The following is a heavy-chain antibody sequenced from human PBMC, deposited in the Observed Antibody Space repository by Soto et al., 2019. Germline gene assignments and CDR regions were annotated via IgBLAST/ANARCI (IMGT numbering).Heavy chain of an antibody. CDR1: GGPFSTDY. J-gene: IGHJ4*02. Sequence: QVQLQQWGAGLLKPSETLSLTCAVYGGPFSTDYWSWVRQPPGKGLEWIGEINPSGGTNYNPSLRSRVTISVATSKSQFSLKLSAVTAADAAVYCCARVLAARASRDFDYWGQGTLVTVSS. D-gene: IGHD6-6*01. CDR2: INPSGGT. CDR3: ARVLAARASRDFDY. V-gene: IGHV4-34*01.